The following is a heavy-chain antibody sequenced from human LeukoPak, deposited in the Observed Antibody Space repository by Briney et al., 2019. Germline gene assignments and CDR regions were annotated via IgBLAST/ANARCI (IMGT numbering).Heavy chain of an antibody. CDR1: ADSFSSHY. CDR2: ISYIGST. D-gene: IGHD4-17*01. J-gene: IGHJ3*02. CDR3: ARDLVTVTKGFDI. V-gene: IGHV4-59*11. Sequence: SETLSLTCAVSADSFSSHYWAWIRQAPGKGLEWIGYISYIGSTNYNPSLKSRVTISIDTSKNQFSLKLSSVTAADTAVYYCARDLVTVTKGFDIWGQGTMVSVSS.